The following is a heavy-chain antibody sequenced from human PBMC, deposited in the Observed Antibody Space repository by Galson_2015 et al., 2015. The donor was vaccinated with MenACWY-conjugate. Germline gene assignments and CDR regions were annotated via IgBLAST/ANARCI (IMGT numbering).Heavy chain of an antibody. J-gene: IGHJ6*02. V-gene: IGHV3-7*03. CDR3: AKDALSDTTGRTWSYYGMDV. CDR1: GFTFSRYW. CDR2: IKQDGSET. Sequence: SLRLSCAASGFTFSRYWMNWVRQIPGKGLEWVANIKQDGSETHYVGSVKGRFTISRDNAKNSVYLQMNNLRAEDTAVYYCAKDALSDTTGRTWSYYGMDVWGQGTTVTVSS. D-gene: IGHD1-1*01.